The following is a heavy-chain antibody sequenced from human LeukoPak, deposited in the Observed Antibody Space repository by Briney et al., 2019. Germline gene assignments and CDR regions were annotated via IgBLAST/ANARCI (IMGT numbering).Heavy chain of an antibody. CDR2: IYYSGST. Sequence: SETLSLTCTVSGGSISSYYWSWIRQPPGKGLEWIGYIYYSGSTNYNPSLKSRVTISVDTSKNQFSLKLSSVTAADTAVYYCASAQGRGVVYFDYWGQGTLVTVSS. CDR3: ASAQGRGVVYFDY. J-gene: IGHJ4*02. V-gene: IGHV4-59*01. CDR1: GGSISSYY. D-gene: IGHD3-10*01.